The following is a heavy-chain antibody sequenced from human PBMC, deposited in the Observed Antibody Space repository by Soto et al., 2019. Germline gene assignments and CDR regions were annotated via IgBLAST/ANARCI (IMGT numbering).Heavy chain of an antibody. J-gene: IGHJ5*02. CDR3: ARSIGPRGLEWLLYTLDP. CDR1: GGSISSGGYY. V-gene: IGHV4-31*03. D-gene: IGHD3-3*01. Sequence: QVQLQESGPGLVKPSQTLSLTCTVSGGSISSGGYYWSWIRQHPGKGLEWIGYIYYSGSTYYNPSLKSRVTISVDTSKYQFSLKLSSVTAADTAVYYCARSIGPRGLEWLLYTLDPWGQGTLVTVSS. CDR2: IYYSGST.